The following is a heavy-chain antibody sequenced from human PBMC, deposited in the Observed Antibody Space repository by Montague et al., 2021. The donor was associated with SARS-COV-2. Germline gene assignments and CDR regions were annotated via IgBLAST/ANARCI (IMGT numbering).Heavy chain of an antibody. CDR1: GGSISSSSYY. J-gene: IGHJ6*02. Sequence: SETLSLTSTVSGGSISSSSYYWSWIRQPPGKGLEWIGSIYYSGSTYYNPSLKSRVTISVDTSKNQFSLKLSSVTAADTAVYYCARVGRQQLVRLSGMDVWGQGTTVTVSS. CDR3: ARVGRQQLVRLSGMDV. CDR2: IYYSGST. V-gene: IGHV4-39*07. D-gene: IGHD6-13*01.